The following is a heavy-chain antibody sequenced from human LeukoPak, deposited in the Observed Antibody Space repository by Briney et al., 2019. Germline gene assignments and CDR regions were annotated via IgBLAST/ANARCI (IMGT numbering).Heavy chain of an antibody. CDR3: AMSLSNFDY. CDR2: INPNSGNT. J-gene: IGHJ4*02. D-gene: IGHD2/OR15-2a*01. V-gene: IGHV1-8*02. CDR1: GYTFTGYY. Sequence: VASVKVSCKASGYTFTGYYMHWVRQAPGQGLEWMGWINPNSGNTGYAQKFQGRVTMTRNTSISTAYMELSSLRSEDTAVYYCAMSLSNFDYWGQGTLVTVSS.